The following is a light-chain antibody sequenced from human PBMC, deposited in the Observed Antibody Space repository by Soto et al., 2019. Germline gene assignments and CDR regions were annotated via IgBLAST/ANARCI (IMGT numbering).Light chain of an antibody. J-gene: IGKJ4*01. CDR2: GAS. V-gene: IGKV3-15*01. Sequence: EIVMTQSPATLSVSPGERATLSCRASQSVSSNLAWYQQKPGQAPRLLIYGASTRATGIPARFSGSGSGIEFTLTISSLQSEDFAVYYCQQYNNWPPLTLGGGTKVEIK. CDR3: QQYNNWPPLT. CDR1: QSVSSN.